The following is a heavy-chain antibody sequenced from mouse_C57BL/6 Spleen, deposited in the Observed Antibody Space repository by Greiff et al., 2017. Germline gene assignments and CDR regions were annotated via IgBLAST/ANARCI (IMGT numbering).Heavy chain of an antibody. CDR1: GFTFSSYA. CDR2: ISSGGDYI. D-gene: IGHD1-1*01. Sequence: EVMLVESGEGLVKPGGSLKLSCAASGFTFSSYAMSWVRQTPEKRLVWVAYISSGGDYIYYADTVKGRFTIARDNARNTLYLQMSSWKSEDTAMYYCTRGDGSRGWFAYWGQGTLVTVSA. J-gene: IGHJ3*01. V-gene: IGHV5-9-1*02. CDR3: TRGDGSRGWFAY.